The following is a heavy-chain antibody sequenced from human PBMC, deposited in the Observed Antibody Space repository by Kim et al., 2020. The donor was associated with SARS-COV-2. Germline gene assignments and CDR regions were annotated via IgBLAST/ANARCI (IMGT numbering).Heavy chain of an antibody. Sequence: TANYAQKFQGRVTITADESTSTAYMELSSLRSEDTAVYYCAKLLFNWFDPWGQGTLVTVSS. J-gene: IGHJ5*02. V-gene: IGHV1-69*01. CDR3: AKLLFNWFDP. D-gene: IGHD2-2*01. CDR2: TA.